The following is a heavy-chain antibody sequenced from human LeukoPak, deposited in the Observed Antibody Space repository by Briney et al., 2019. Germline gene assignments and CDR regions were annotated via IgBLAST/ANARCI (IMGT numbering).Heavy chain of an antibody. CDR1: GFTFSSYG. J-gene: IGHJ3*02. CDR2: ISYDGSNK. CDR3: AKVIVVVTANTGLDAFDI. D-gene: IGHD2-21*02. Sequence: GESLKISCAASGFTFSSYGMHWVRQAPGKGLEWVAVISYDGSNKYYADSVKGRFTISRDNSKNTLYLQMNSLRAEDTAVYYCAKVIVVVTANTGLDAFDIWGQGTMVTVSS. V-gene: IGHV3-30*18.